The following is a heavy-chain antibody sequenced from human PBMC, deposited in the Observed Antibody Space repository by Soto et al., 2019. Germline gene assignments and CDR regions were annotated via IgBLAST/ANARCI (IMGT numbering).Heavy chain of an antibody. CDR3: ARWWMYALRFDP. V-gene: IGHV4-59*08. Sequence: SETLSLTCTVSGSPISDNYWSWFRQAPGQGLEWVGYIYYTGTTTYNPSVKSRVTIPLDTSKSQFSLNLRSVTAADTAVYYCARWWMYALRFDPWGKGTLVTVSS. J-gene: IGHJ5*02. CDR2: IYYTGTT. CDR1: GSPISDNY. D-gene: IGHD2-8*01.